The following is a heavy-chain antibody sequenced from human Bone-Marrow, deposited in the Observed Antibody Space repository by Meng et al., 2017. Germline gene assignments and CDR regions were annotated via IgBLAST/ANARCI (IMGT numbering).Heavy chain of an antibody. J-gene: IGHJ3*02. D-gene: IGHD2-8*01. CDR3: ARDFEWPYDAFDI. V-gene: IGHV3-11*04. CDR1: GFTFSDYY. CDR2: ISSSGSTI. Sequence: GESLKISCAASGFTFSDYYMSWIRQAPGKGLEWVSYISSSGSTIYYADSVKGRFTISRDNAKNSLYLQMNSLRAEDTAVYYCARDFEWPYDAFDIWGQGTMVTVSS.